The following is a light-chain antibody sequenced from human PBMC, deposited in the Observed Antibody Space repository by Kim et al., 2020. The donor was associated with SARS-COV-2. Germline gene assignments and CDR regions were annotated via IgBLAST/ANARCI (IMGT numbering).Light chain of an antibody. CDR3: QQLNSYPLT. V-gene: IGKV1-9*01. Sequence: ASVGDRVTVSCRASQGISIYLAWFRQKPGEAPRLLIYAASTLQSGVPSRFSGSGSGTDFTLTISSLQPEDFATYFCQQLNSYPLTFGGGTKVDIK. J-gene: IGKJ4*01. CDR1: QGISIY. CDR2: AAS.